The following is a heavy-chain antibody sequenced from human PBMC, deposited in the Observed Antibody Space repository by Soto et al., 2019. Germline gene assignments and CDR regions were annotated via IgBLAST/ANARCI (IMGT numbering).Heavy chain of an antibody. D-gene: IGHD3-3*01. CDR2: ISGSGGST. J-gene: IGHJ6*02. Sequence: EVQLLESGGGLVQPGGSLRLSCAASGFTFSSYAMSWVRQAPGKGLEWVSAISGSGGSTYYADSVKGRFTISRDNSKNTLYLQMNSLRAEDTAVYYCAKDRVRYDFWSGYYYYYYYGMDVWGQGTTVTVSS. CDR3: AKDRVRYDFWSGYYYYYYYGMDV. CDR1: GFTFSSYA. V-gene: IGHV3-23*01.